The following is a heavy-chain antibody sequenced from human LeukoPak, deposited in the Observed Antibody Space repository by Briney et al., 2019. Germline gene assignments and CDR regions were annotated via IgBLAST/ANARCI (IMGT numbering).Heavy chain of an antibody. J-gene: IGHJ3*02. D-gene: IGHD3-9*01. CDR1: GYTFTGHY. CDR2: INPNTGGT. Sequence: GASVKVSCXASGYTFTGHYMHWVRQAPGQGLEWMGWINPNTGGTNYAQKFQGRVTMTRDTSISTAYMELSRLRSDDTALYYCARVDDVLTGSAFDIWGQGTMVTVSS. V-gene: IGHV1-2*02. CDR3: ARVDDVLTGSAFDI.